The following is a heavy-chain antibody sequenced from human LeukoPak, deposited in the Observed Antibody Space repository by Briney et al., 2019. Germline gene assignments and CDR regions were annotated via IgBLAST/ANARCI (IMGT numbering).Heavy chain of an antibody. V-gene: IGHV3-23*01. CDR3: AKGQNYYGSGLYYYYMDV. D-gene: IGHD3-10*01. CDR1: RFTFSSYA. Sequence: GGSLRLSCAASRFTFSSYAMSWVRQAPGKGLEWVSAISGSGGVTYYADSVKGRFTISRDNSKNTLYLQMNSLRAEDTAVYYCAKGQNYYGSGLYYYYMDVWGKGTTVTISS. J-gene: IGHJ6*03. CDR2: ISGSGGVT.